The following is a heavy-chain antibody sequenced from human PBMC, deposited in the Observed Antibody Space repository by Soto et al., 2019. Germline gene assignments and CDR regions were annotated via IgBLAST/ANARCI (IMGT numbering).Heavy chain of an antibody. V-gene: IGHV3-33*01. CDR1: GFTFSSYG. CDR2: IWYDGSNK. D-gene: IGHD5-12*01. CDR3: ARDRVIVADDSSGMDV. Sequence: PGGSLRLSCAASGFTFSSYGMHWVRQAPGKGLEWVAVIWYDGSNKYYADSVKGRFTISRDNSKNTLYLQMNSLRAEDTAVYYCARDRVIVADDSSGMDVWGQGTTVTVSS. J-gene: IGHJ6*02.